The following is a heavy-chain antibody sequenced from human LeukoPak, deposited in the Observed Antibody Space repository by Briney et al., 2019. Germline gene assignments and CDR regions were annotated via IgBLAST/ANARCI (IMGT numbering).Heavy chain of an antibody. CDR2: ISAYNGNT. Sequence: ASVKVSCKASGYTFTSYGISWVRQAPGQGLEWMGWISAYNGNTNYAQKLKGRVAMTTDTSTSTAYMELRILRSDDTAVYYCARDHCSGGSCYYDYWGQGTLVTVSS. D-gene: IGHD2-15*01. V-gene: IGHV1-18*01. CDR1: GYTFTSYG. CDR3: ARDHCSGGSCYYDY. J-gene: IGHJ4*02.